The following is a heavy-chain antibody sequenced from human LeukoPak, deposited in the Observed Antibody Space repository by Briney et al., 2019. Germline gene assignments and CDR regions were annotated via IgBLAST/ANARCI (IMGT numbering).Heavy chain of an antibody. CDR1: GYTFTGYY. V-gene: IGHV1-2*02. Sequence: ASVKVSCKASGYTFTGYYMHWVRQAPGQGLEWMGWINPNSGGTNYAQKFQGRVTMTRDTSISAAYMELSRLRSDDTAVYYCATRNHYYGSGSYYYYYYMDVWGKGTTVTVSS. D-gene: IGHD3-10*01. CDR2: INPNSGGT. CDR3: ATRNHYYGSGSYYYYYYMDV. J-gene: IGHJ6*03.